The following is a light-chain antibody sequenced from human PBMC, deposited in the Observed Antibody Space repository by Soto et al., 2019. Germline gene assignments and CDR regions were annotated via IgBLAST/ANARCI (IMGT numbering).Light chain of an antibody. CDR2: GAS. V-gene: IGKV1-9*01. CDR1: QDISNY. Sequence: IQLTQSPSSLSASVGDRVTITCRASQDISNYLAWYQQRPGKAPKLLIYGASTLQSGVPSRVGGSGSGTDFTLTISSLQPEDFATYYCQQANSFPITFGQGTRLEIK. J-gene: IGKJ5*01. CDR3: QQANSFPIT.